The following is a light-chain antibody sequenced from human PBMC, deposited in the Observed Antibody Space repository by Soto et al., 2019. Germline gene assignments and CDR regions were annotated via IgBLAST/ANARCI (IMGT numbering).Light chain of an antibody. CDR2: DAS. Sequence: DLQMTQSPSSLSASVGARVTITCQASHDIRKYLNWYQQKPGKAPRLLIYDASNMEKGVPSRFTGSGSGTDFILTISSLQPEDIATYYCQQYENFPITFGQGTRLEIK. J-gene: IGKJ5*01. CDR1: HDIRKY. CDR3: QQYENFPIT. V-gene: IGKV1-33*01.